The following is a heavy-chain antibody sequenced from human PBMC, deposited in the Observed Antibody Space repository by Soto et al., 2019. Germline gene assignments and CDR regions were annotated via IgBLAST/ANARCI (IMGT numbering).Heavy chain of an antibody. V-gene: IGHV4-30-2*01. Sequence: PSETLSLTCAVSGGSISSGGYSWSWIRQPPRKGLEWIGYIYHSGSTYYNPSLKSRVTISVDRSKNQFSLKLSSVTAADTAVYYCARTPHDYSNYPFDYWGQGTLVTVSS. D-gene: IGHD4-4*01. J-gene: IGHJ4*02. CDR1: GGSISSGGYS. CDR3: ARTPHDYSNYPFDY. CDR2: IYHSGST.